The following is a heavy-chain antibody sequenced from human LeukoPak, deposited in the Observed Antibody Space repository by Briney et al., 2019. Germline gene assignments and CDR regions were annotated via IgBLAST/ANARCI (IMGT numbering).Heavy chain of an antibody. CDR1: GGSISSGYYY. Sequence: PSETLSLTCTVSGGSISSGYYYWAWIRQPPGKGLEWITTIHYSGNTYYKPSLRSRVTISVDTSKNEFSLKLTSVTAADTAMYYCARLGYCSGGSCHHDFWGQGTLVTVSS. CDR2: IHYSGNT. CDR3: ARLGYCSGGSCHHDF. D-gene: IGHD2-15*01. V-gene: IGHV4-39*01. J-gene: IGHJ4*02.